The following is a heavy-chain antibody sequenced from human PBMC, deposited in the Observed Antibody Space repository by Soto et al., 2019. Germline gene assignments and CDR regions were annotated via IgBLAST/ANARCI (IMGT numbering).Heavy chain of an antibody. Sequence: SVKVSCKASGGTFSSYAISWVRQAPGQGLEWMGGIIPIFGTANYAQKFQGRVTITADESTSTAYMELSSLRSEDTAVYYCAREVYSKYRHLFDPWGQGTLVTVSS. CDR2: IIPIFGTA. CDR1: GGTFSSYA. D-gene: IGHD4-4*01. CDR3: AREVYSKYRHLFDP. V-gene: IGHV1-69*13. J-gene: IGHJ5*02.